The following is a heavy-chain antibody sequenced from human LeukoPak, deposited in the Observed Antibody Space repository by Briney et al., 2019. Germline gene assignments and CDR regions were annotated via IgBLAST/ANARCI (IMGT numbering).Heavy chain of an antibody. D-gene: IGHD2-21*02. V-gene: IGHV1-2*02. J-gene: IGHJ3*02. Sequence: ASVKVSCKASGYTFTSYGISWVRQAPGQGLEWMGWINPNSGGTNYAQKFQGRVTMTRDTSISTAYMELSRLRSDDTAVYYCAREAYCGGDCYSILGDAFDIWGQGTMVTVSS. CDR1: GYTFTSYG. CDR3: AREAYCGGDCYSILGDAFDI. CDR2: INPNSGGT.